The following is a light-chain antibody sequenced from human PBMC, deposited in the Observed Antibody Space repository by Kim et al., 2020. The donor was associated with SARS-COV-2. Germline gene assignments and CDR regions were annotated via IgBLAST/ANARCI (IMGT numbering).Light chain of an antibody. CDR1: RSNIGSNY. CDR2: RNN. CDR3: AAWDDSLSGRV. Sequence: GQGVTSSCSGSRSNIGSNYVYWYQQLPGTAPKRLIYRNNQRPSGVPDRFSGSKSGTSASLAISGLRSEDEADYYCAAWDDSLSGRVFGTGTKVTVL. J-gene: IGLJ1*01. V-gene: IGLV1-47*01.